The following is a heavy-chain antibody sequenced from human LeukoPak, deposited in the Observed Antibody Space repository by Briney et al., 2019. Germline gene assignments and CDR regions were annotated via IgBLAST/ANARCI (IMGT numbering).Heavy chain of an antibody. CDR3: ARAPVVPAAIGDYYYYGMDV. CDR2: IWYDGSNK. D-gene: IGHD2-2*02. Sequence: GGSLRLSCAASGFTVSINYMSWVRQAPGKGLEWVAVIWYDGSNKYYADSVKGRFTISRDNSKNTLYLQMNSLRAEDTAVYYCARAPVVPAAIGDYYYYGMDVWGQGTTVTVSS. CDR1: GFTVSINY. J-gene: IGHJ6*02. V-gene: IGHV3-33*08.